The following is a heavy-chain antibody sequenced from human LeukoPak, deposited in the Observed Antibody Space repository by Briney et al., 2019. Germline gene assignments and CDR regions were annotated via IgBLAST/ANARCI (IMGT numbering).Heavy chain of an antibody. CDR2: ISSSGSTI. V-gene: IGHV3-11*01. J-gene: IGHJ4*02. CDR1: GFTLSDYY. Sequence: PGGSLTLSCAASGFTLSDYYMSWLRQAPWKGLEWISYISSSGSTIFQADSMKGRFTISRDNAKNSLYLQMNNLRVADTAVYYCARVSSQQLKWGQGTLVTVSS. D-gene: IGHD6-13*01. CDR3: ARVSSQQLK.